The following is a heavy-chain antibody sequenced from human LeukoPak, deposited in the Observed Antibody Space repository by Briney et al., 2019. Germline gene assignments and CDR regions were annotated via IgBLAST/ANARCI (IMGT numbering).Heavy chain of an antibody. V-gene: IGHV1-18*01. D-gene: IGHD2-2*01. CDR3: ARDKKLLFRYYYYYGMDV. CDR2: ISAYNGNT. J-gene: IGHJ6*02. CDR1: GYTFTSYG. Sequence: ASVKVSCKASGYTFTSYGISWVRQAPGQGLEWMGWISAYNGNTNYAQKLQGRVTMTTDTSTSTAYMELRSLGSDDTAVYYCARDKKLLFRYYYYYGMDVWGQGTTVTVSS.